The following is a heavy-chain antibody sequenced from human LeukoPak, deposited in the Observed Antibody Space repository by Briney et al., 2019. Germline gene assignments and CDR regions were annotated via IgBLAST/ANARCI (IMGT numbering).Heavy chain of an antibody. CDR3: TTADYYGSGSLDY. CDR1: GFTFTNAW. J-gene: IGHJ4*02. Sequence: PGGSLRLSCAASGFTFTNAWMSWVRQAPGKGLEWVGRIKSKADGGTTDYAAPVKGRFTISRDDSKNTLYLQMNSLKPEDTAVYYCTTADYYGSGSLDYWGQGTLVTVSS. D-gene: IGHD3-10*01. V-gene: IGHV3-15*01. CDR2: IKSKADGGTT.